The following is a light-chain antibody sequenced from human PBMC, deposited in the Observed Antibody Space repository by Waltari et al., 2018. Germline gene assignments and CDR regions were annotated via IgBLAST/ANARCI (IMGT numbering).Light chain of an antibody. CDR3: QHYVRLPGT. Sequence: EIVLTQSPGTLSLSPGERATLSCRASQSVSRALAWYQQNPGQAPRLLIYGASNGATGIPDRFSGSGSGTDFSLIISRLEPEDFAVYCCQHYVRLPGTCGQGTKVEIK. CDR2: GAS. CDR1: QSVSRA. V-gene: IGKV3-20*01. J-gene: IGKJ1*01.